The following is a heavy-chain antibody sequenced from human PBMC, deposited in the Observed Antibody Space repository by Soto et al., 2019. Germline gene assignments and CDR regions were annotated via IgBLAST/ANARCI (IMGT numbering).Heavy chain of an antibody. J-gene: IGHJ6*02. CDR3: ATAGAATTNYCYYGMEV. Sequence: ASVKVSCKVSGHTLTELSMHGVRQAPGKGLEGMGGFDPEDGETIYAQKVQGRVTMTEDTSTDTAYMELSSQRSDDTAGYYCATAGAATTNYCYYGMEVWGQGTRVTVSS. V-gene: IGHV1-24*01. D-gene: IGHD4-4*01. CDR2: FDPEDGET. CDR1: GHTLTELS.